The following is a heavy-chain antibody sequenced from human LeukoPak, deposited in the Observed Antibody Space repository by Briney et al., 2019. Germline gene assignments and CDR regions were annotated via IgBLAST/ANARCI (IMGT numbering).Heavy chain of an antibody. Sequence: GGSLRLSCAASGFTFDDYAMHWVRQAPGKGLEWVSGISWNSGSIGYADSVKGRFTISRDNAKNSLYLQMNSLRAEDTALFYCAKDMSSSGHKGFDYWGQGTLVTVSS. CDR3: AKDMSSSGHKGFDY. J-gene: IGHJ4*02. CDR2: ISWNSGSI. D-gene: IGHD6-19*01. CDR1: GFTFDDYA. V-gene: IGHV3-9*01.